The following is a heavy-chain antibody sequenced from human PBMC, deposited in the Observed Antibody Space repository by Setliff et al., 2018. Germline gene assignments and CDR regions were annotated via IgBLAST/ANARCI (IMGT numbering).Heavy chain of an antibody. V-gene: IGHV3-23*01. D-gene: IGHD3-22*01. Sequence: LRLSCAVSGFTFSSYAMSWVRQAPGKGLEWVSSISGSGGSGNYADSVKGRLTISRDNSKNTLYLQMNSLRAEDTAVYHCAKVVDDSLYYFDYWGQGTLVTVSS. CDR1: GFTFSSYA. CDR2: ISGSGGSG. J-gene: IGHJ4*02. CDR3: AKVVDDSLYYFDY.